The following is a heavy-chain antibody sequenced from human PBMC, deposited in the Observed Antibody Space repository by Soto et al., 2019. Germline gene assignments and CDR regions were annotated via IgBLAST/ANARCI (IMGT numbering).Heavy chain of an antibody. CDR1: RYTLTSCA. D-gene: IGHD2-2*01. CDR2: IIPIFGTA. V-gene: IGHV1-69*13. J-gene: IGHJ6*02. CDR3: VRGDIVVVPAARNYYYYYGMDV. Sequence: TSVKVSCKASRYTLTSCAMHWVRQAPGQRLELMGGIIPIFGTANYAQKFQGRVTMTADESTSTAYMELSSLRYEDTAVYYCVRGDIVVVPAARNYYYYYGMDVWGQGTTVTVS.